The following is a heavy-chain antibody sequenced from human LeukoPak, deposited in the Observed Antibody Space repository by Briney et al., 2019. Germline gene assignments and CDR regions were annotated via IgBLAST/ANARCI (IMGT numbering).Heavy chain of an antibody. Sequence: SETLSLTCTVSGGSISSYYWSWIRQPAGKGLEWIGRIYTSGSTNYNPSLKSRVTMSVDTSKNQFSLKLSSVTAADTAVYYCARVALSYDFARFSCYYYMDVWGKGTTVTISS. D-gene: IGHD3-3*01. V-gene: IGHV4-4*07. CDR2: IYTSGST. J-gene: IGHJ6*03. CDR3: ARVALSYDFARFSCYYYMDV. CDR1: GGSISSYY.